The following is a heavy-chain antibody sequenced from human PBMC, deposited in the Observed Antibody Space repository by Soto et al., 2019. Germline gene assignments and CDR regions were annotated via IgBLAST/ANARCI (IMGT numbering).Heavy chain of an antibody. J-gene: IGHJ6*03. CDR3: ARVRNVGYYYYMDV. CDR2: IYYSGST. Sequence: SETLSLTCTVSGGSISSGGYYWSWIRQHPGKGLEWIGYIYYSGSTYYNPSLKSRATISVDTSKNQFSLKLSSVTAADTAVYYCARVRNVGYYYYMDVWGKGTTVTVSS. CDR1: GGSISSGGYY. V-gene: IGHV4-31*03. D-gene: IGHD1-1*01.